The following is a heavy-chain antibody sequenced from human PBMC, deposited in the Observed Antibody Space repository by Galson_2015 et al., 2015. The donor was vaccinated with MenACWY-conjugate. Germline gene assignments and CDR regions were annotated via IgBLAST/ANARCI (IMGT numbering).Heavy chain of an antibody. V-gene: IGHV3-74*01. D-gene: IGHD1-26*01. CDR1: GFTFSSYW. CDR2: ISGNGDTI. Sequence: SLRLSCAASGFTFSSYWMHWVRHAPGKGLVWVSRISGNGDTITYADSVKGRFTISRDSAKNTLYLQMDSLREEDMAVYYCTRIVEGGGRSFDYWGQGTLVTVSS. CDR3: TRIVEGGGRSFDY. J-gene: IGHJ4*02.